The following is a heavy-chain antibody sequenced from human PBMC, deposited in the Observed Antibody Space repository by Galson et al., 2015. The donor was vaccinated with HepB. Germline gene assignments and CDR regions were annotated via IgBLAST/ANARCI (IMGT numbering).Heavy chain of an antibody. V-gene: IGHV6-1*01. Sequence: CAISGDSVSSNSAAWNWIRQSPSRGLEGLGRTYYRSKWYNDYAVSVKSRITINPDTSKNQFSLQLNSVTPEDTAVYYCARDSPLYGDKPNYYYYGMDVWGQGTTVTVSS. D-gene: IGHD4-17*01. CDR3: ARDSPLYGDKPNYYYYGMDV. J-gene: IGHJ6*02. CDR2: TYYRSKWYN. CDR1: GDSVSSNSAA.